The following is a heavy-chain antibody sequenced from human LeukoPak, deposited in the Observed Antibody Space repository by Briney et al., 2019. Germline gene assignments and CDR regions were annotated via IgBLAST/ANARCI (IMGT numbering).Heavy chain of an antibody. J-gene: IGHJ3*02. CDR2: IYHSGTT. Sequence: PSETLSLTCAVSGGSISSGGYSWSWVRHPPGEGLEWVGYIYHSGTTYYNPSLQSRVTISLDRSKNQFSLKLSSMTAADTAVYYCASGNTGYDRDAFDIWGQGTMVTVSS. D-gene: IGHD5-12*01. CDR1: GGSISSGGYS. CDR3: ASGNTGYDRDAFDI. V-gene: IGHV4-30-2*01.